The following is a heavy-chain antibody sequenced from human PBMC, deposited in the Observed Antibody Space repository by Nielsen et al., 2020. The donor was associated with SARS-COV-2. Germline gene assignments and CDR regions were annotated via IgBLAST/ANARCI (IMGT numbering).Heavy chain of an antibody. CDR1: GGTFSSYA. Sequence: SVKVSCKASGGTFSSYAISWVRQAPGQGLEWMGGIIPIFGTANYAQKFQGRVTITADESTSTAYMELRSLRSDDTAVYYCARAPFRYDSSGYYRYWGQGTLVTVSS. D-gene: IGHD3-22*01. CDR3: ARAPFRYDSSGYYRY. CDR2: IIPIFGTA. V-gene: IGHV1-69*13. J-gene: IGHJ4*02.